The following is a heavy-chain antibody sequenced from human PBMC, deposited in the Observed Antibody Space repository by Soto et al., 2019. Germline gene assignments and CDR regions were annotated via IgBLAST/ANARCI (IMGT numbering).Heavy chain of an antibody. CDR3: ARNYDFWSGYLQTYSHGMDV. J-gene: IGHJ6*02. CDR2: IIPIFGTA. V-gene: IGHV1-69*13. Sequence: GASVKVSCKASGGTFSSYAISWVRQAPGQGLEWMGGIIPIFGTANYAQKFQGRVTITADESTSTAYMELSSLRSEDTAVYYCARNYDFWSGYLQTYSHGMDVWGQGTTVTVSS. D-gene: IGHD3-3*01. CDR1: GGTFSSYA.